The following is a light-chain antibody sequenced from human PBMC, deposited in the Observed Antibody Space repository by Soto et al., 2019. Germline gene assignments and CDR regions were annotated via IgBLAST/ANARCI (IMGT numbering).Light chain of an antibody. CDR3: QQTKGFPLT. J-gene: IGKJ4*01. V-gene: IGKV1-12*01. Sequence: DIQMTQSPSSLSASVGARVTITCRASQDISKNLAWYQQIPGKAPTLLIFAASTLQSGVPSRFSASGSGTYFILTVGGLQPEDAATYYCQQTKGFPLTFGGGTKVESK. CDR2: AAS. CDR1: QDISKN.